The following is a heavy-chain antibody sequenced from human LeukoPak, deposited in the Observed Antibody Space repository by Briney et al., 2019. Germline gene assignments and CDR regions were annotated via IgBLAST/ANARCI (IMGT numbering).Heavy chain of an antibody. D-gene: IGHD3-22*01. J-gene: IGHJ4*02. CDR3: AGTLNYYDSSGYYPFDY. V-gene: IGHV4-4*09. CDR1: GGSISSYY. Sequence: SETLSLTCTVSGGSISSYYWSWIRQPPGKGLEWIGYIYTSGSTNYNPSLKSRVPISVDTSKNQFSLKLSSVTAADTAVYYCAGTLNYYDSSGYYPFDYWGQGTLVTVSS. CDR2: IYTSGST.